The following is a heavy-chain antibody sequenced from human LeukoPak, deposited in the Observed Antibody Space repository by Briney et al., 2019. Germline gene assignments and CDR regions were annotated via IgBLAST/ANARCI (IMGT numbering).Heavy chain of an antibody. J-gene: IGHJ5*02. CDR2: IRSTGDT. CDR3: DRKAGDTYCGFDL. D-gene: IGHD2-21*02. V-gene: IGHV3-48*01. Sequence: GGSLRLSCAASGFIFSQYSINWVRQAPGKGLEWVSHIRSTGDTFYADSVMGRFTISRDNARNSLYLQLDSLSAEDTAMYYCDRKAGDTYCGFDLWGRGTLVTVSS. CDR1: GFIFSQYS.